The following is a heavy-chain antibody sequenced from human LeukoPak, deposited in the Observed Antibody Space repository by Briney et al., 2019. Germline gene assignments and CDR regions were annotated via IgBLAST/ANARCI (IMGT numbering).Heavy chain of an antibody. CDR3: ARGSHGAGFDY. Sequence: SETLSLTCTVSGGSISSSNYYWGWIRQPPGKGLEWIGTNPSLKSRVSISVDTSKNQFSLKLSSVTAADTAVYYCARGSHGAGFDYWGQGTLVTVSS. D-gene: IGHD3-10*01. CDR1: GGSISSSNYY. J-gene: IGHJ4*02. V-gene: IGHV4-39*07.